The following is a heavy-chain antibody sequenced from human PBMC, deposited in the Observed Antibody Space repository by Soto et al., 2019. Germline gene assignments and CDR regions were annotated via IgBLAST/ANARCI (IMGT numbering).Heavy chain of an antibody. CDR3: ARGFRG. J-gene: IGHJ4*02. V-gene: IGHV4-34*01. CDR1: GGSFSGYY. D-gene: IGHD3-10*01. CDR2: INHSGST. Sequence: SETLSLTCAVYGGSFSGYYWSWIRQPPGKGLEWIGEINHSGSTNYNPSLKSRVTISVDTSKNQFSLKLSSVTAADTAVYYCARGFRGWGQGTLVTVS.